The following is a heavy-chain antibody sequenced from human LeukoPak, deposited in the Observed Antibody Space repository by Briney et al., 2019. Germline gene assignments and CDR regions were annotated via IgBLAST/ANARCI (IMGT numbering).Heavy chain of an antibody. CDR3: ARDGDIHSGRLPFDY. V-gene: IGHV1-18*01. CDR2: ISAYNGNT. Sequence: ASVKVSCKASGYTFTSYGISWVRQAPGQGLEWMGWISAYNGNTNYAQKLQGRVTMTTDTSTSTAYMELRSLRSDDTAVYYCARDGDIHSGRLPFDYWGQGTLVTVSS. D-gene: IGHD1-26*01. J-gene: IGHJ4*02. CDR1: GYTFTSYG.